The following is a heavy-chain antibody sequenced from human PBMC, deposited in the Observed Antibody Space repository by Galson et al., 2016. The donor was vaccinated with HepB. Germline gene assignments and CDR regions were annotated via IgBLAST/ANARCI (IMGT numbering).Heavy chain of an antibody. J-gene: IGHJ5*02. V-gene: IGHV6-1*01. Sequence: CAISGDSVSSSSAGWNWIRQSPSRGLEWLGRTYYRSKWSSDYADSVRSRLTISADTSKNQFSLQLNSVAPEDTAVYYCTRVLHLGWGFNTWGQGTLVTVSS. D-gene: IGHD3-16*01. CDR2: TYYRSKWSS. CDR3: TRVLHLGWGFNT. CDR1: GDSVSSSSAG.